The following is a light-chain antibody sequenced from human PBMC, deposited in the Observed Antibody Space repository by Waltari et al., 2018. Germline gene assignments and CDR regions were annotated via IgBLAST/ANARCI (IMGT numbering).Light chain of an antibody. Sequence: EIVLTQSPGTLSLSPGESATLSCRASQSVTSSHLAWYQQKPAQAPRLLIYGASSRATAIADRCRGSGSGTDFNLTISRLEAEDLAVYYCQQYGSSPRTFGQGTKVESK. J-gene: IGKJ1*01. CDR1: QSVTSSH. CDR2: GAS. CDR3: QQYGSSPRT. V-gene: IGKV3-20*01.